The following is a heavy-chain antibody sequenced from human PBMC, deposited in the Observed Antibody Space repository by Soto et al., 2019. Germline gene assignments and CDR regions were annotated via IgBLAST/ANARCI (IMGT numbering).Heavy chain of an antibody. D-gene: IGHD5-18*01. CDR3: AKDGGYGGYSCGPARFDY. CDR2: ISYDGSNK. Sequence: QVQLVESGGGVVQPGRSLRLSCAASGFTFSSYGMHWVRQAPGKGLEWVAVISYDGSNKYYADSVKGRFTISRDNSKNTLYLQMNSLRAEDTAVYYCAKDGGYGGYSCGPARFDYWGQGTLVTVSS. J-gene: IGHJ4*02. CDR1: GFTFSSYG. V-gene: IGHV3-30*18.